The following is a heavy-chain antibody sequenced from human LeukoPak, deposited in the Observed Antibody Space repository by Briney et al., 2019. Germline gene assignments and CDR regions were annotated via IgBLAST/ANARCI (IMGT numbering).Heavy chain of an antibody. CDR2: INANSGDT. J-gene: IGHJ4*02. Sequence: ASVKLSCKASGYTFIGHYMHWARQAPGQGLEWMGWINANSGDTNSAQKFQGRVTMTRDTSINTDYMELSRLRPDDTAVYYCAREGWDQRDTAAFDYWGQGTLVTVSS. V-gene: IGHV1-2*02. D-gene: IGHD6-19*01. CDR3: AREGWDQRDTAAFDY. CDR1: GYTFIGHY.